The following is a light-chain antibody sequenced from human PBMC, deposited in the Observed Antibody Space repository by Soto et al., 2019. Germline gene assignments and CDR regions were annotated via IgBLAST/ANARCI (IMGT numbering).Light chain of an antibody. J-gene: IGLJ2*01. V-gene: IGLV1-51*01. CDR1: SSNIGSNY. CDR2: DNN. Sequence: QSVLTQPPSVSAAPGQKVTISCSGTSSNIGSNYVSWYQHLPGAAPKVLIYDNNKRSSGIPDRFSGSQSGTLATLDITGLQTGDEADYYCGTWDSGLSAVFGGGTLLTVL. CDR3: GTWDSGLSAV.